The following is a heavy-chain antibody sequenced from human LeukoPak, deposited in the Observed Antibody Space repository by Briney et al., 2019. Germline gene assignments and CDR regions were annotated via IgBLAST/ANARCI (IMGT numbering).Heavy chain of an antibody. D-gene: IGHD1-14*01. CDR1: GFTFSSYW. J-gene: IGHJ4*02. CDR3: ARLTTTEPPAFEC. CDR2: IKQDGSYK. Sequence: GGSLRLSCAASGFTFSSYWMSWVRQAPGKGLEWVANIKQDGSYKYYVDSVKGRFTISRDNAKNSLYLQMSSLRAEDTAVYYCARLTTTEPPAFECWGQGTLVTVSS. V-gene: IGHV3-7*01.